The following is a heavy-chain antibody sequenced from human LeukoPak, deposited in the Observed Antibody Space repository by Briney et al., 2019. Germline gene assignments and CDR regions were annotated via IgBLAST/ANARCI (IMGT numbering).Heavy chain of an antibody. Sequence: GGSLRLSCAASGFTFSTSWMHWLRQAPGKGLEWVSHINRDGSRTTYADSVKGRFTISRDNAKNSLYLQMNSLRAEDTAVYYCARDPYYDSSGYYYYYYYMDVWGKGTTVTISS. CDR1: GFTFSTSW. CDR2: INRDGSRT. CDR3: ARDPYYDSSGYYYYYYYMDV. V-gene: IGHV3-74*01. J-gene: IGHJ6*03. D-gene: IGHD3-22*01.